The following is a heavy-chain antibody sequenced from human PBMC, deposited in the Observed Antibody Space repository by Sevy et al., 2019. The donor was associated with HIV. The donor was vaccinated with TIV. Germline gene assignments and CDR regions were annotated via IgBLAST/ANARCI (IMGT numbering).Heavy chain of an antibody. Sequence: ASVKVSCKASGGTFSSYAISWVRQAPGQGLEWMGGIIPIFGTANYGQKFQGSVTITADESTSTAYMELSSLRSEDTAVYYCARDVYCSGGSCYPLPRLFNWFDPWGQRTLVTVSS. CDR2: IIPIFGTA. V-gene: IGHV1-69*13. J-gene: IGHJ5*02. D-gene: IGHD2-15*01. CDR3: ARDVYCSGGSCYPLPRLFNWFDP. CDR1: GGTFSSYA.